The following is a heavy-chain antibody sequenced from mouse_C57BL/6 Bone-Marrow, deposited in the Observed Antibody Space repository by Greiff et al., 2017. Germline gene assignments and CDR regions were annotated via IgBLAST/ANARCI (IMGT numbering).Heavy chain of an antibody. Sequence: VQLVESGAELAKPGASVKLSCKASGYTFTSYWMHWVKQRPGQGLEWIGYINPSSGYTKYNQKFKDKATLTADKSSSTAYMQLSSLTYEDSAVYYCARNSLIYYYGSSFFAYWGQGTLVTVSA. J-gene: IGHJ3*01. CDR1: GYTFTSYW. CDR3: ARNSLIYYYGSSFFAY. D-gene: IGHD1-1*01. V-gene: IGHV1-7*01. CDR2: INPSSGYT.